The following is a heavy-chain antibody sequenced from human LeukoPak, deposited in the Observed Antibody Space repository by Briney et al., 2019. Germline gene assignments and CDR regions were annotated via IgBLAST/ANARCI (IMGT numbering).Heavy chain of an antibody. CDR3: ANDGRAYCGGDCFPLY. CDR1: GFTFSSYS. CDR2: ISSSSSYI. V-gene: IGHV3-21*01. Sequence: PGGSLRLSCAASGFTFSSYSVNWVRQAPGKGLEWVSSISSSSSYIYYADSVKGRFTISRDNAKNSLYLQMNSLRAEDTAVYYCANDGRAYCGGDCFPLYWGQGTLVTVSS. J-gene: IGHJ4*02. D-gene: IGHD2-21*02.